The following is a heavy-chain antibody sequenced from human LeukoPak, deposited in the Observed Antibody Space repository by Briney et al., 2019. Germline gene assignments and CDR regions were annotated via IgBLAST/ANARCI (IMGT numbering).Heavy chain of an antibody. CDR3: ARLDCSGGSCYSYFDY. Sequence: SETLSLTCTVSGGSISSYYWSWIRQPPGKGLEWIGYIYYSGSTNYNPSLKSRVTISVDTSKNRFPLKLSSVTAADTAVYYCARLDCSGGSCYSYFDYWGQGTLVTVSS. J-gene: IGHJ4*02. CDR2: IYYSGST. V-gene: IGHV4-59*01. D-gene: IGHD2-15*01. CDR1: GGSISSYY.